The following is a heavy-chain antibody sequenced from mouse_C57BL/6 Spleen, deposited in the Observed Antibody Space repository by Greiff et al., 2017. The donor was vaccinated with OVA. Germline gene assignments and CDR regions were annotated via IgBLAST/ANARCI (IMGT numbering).Heavy chain of an antibody. J-gene: IGHJ2*01. V-gene: IGHV3-6*01. CDR1: GYSITSGYY. D-gene: IGHD3-3*01. CDR2: ISYDGSN. CDR3: AREGTCFDY. Sequence: EVKLEESGPGLVKPSQSLSLTCSVTGYSITSGYYWNWIRQFPGNKLEWMGYISYDGSNNYNPSLKNRISITRDTSKNQFFLKLNSVTTEDTATYYCAREGTCFDYWGQGTTLTVSS.